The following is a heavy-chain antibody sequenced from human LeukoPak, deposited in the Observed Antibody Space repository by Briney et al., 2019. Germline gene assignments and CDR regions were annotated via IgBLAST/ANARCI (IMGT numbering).Heavy chain of an antibody. J-gene: IGHJ4*02. V-gene: IGHV4-34*01. D-gene: IGHD1-26*01. CDR3: ARDLVVGATGTVGEGPDY. Sequence: SETLSLTYAVYGGSFSGYYWSWIRQPPGRGLEWIGEINHSGSTYYNPSLKSRVTISVDTSKNQFSLKLSSVTAADTAVYYCARDLVVGATGTVGEGPDYWGQGTLVTVSS. CDR2: INHSGST. CDR1: GGSFSGYY.